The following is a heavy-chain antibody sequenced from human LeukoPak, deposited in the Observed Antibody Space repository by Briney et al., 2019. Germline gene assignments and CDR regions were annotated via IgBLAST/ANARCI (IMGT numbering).Heavy chain of an antibody. Sequence: GGSLRLSCAASGFTVSSNYMSWVRQAPGKGLEWVSIIYSDGTTYYEDSVKGRFTISRDNSENTLYLQMYSLRGEDTATYYCAGDRIYGGNSGALDIWGQGTLVTVSS. V-gene: IGHV3-66*01. CDR2: IYSDGTT. CDR1: GFTVSSNY. CDR3: AGDRIYGGNSGALDI. J-gene: IGHJ3*02. D-gene: IGHD4-23*01.